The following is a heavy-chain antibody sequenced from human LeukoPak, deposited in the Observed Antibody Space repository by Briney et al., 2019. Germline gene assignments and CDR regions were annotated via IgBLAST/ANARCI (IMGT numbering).Heavy chain of an antibody. CDR2: IKQDGSEK. Sequence: GGSLRLSCAASGFTFSSYWMSWVRQAPGKGLGWVANIKQDGSEKYYVDSVKGRFTISRDNAKNSLYLQMNSLRAEDTAVYYCAREIVGATLGNFDYWGQGTLVTVSS. J-gene: IGHJ4*02. V-gene: IGHV3-7*03. CDR1: GFTFSSYW. CDR3: AREIVGATLGNFDY. D-gene: IGHD1-26*01.